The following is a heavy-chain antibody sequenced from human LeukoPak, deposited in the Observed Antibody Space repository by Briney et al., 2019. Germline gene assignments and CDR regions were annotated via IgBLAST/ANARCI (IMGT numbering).Heavy chain of an antibody. J-gene: IGHJ4*02. CDR3: AKAGSSGYYPAY. D-gene: IGHD3-22*01. CDR2: ISGSSSYV. Sequence: GGSLRLSCAASGFPFSAYSMNWIRQAPGKGLEWVSSISGSSSYVYYADSVKGRFTISRDNSKNTLYLQMNSLRAEDTAVYYCAKAGSSGYYPAYWGQGTLVTVSS. CDR1: GFPFSAYS. V-gene: IGHV3-21*04.